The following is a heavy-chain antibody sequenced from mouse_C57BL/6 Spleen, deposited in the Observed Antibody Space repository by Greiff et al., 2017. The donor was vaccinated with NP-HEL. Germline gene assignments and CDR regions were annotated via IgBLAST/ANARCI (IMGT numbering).Heavy chain of an antibody. J-gene: IGHJ3*01. V-gene: IGHV14-2*01. Sequence: EVQLQQSGAELVKPGASVKLSCTASGFNIKDYYMHWVKQRTEQGLEWIGRIDPEDGETKYAPNFQGKATITADTSSNTAYLQLSSQPSEDTAVYYCAIYYYGSRPWFAYWGQGTLVTVSA. CDR1: GFNIKDYY. CDR3: AIYYYGSRPWFAY. D-gene: IGHD1-1*01. CDR2: IDPEDGET.